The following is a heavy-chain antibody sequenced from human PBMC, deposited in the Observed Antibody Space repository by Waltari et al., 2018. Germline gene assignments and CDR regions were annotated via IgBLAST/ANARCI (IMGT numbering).Heavy chain of an antibody. Sequence: VQLGQSGAAVRQPGSSVRISCKPSGGTFSSWAFSGVRPAPGQGLEWVGSVIPVFGTSSSAQRFQGRVSITADKSTTTIHMELNSLTSDDAAVYYCAKESGGYDHPYFDQWGQGTLVTVSS. CDR1: GGTFSSWA. J-gene: IGHJ4*02. V-gene: IGHV1-69*14. CDR3: AKESGGYDHPYFDQ. CDR2: VIPVFGTS. D-gene: IGHD5-12*01.